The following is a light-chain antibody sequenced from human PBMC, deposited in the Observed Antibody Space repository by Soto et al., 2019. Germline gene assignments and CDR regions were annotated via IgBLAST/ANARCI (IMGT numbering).Light chain of an antibody. CDR2: EVT. CDR3: AAWDDSLNVYV. Sequence: QSVLTQPASVSGSPGQSITISCTGASTDIGAYKYVSWYQQHPGNAPRLIIYEVTNRPSGISHRFSGSKSGNTASLTISGLQAEDEADYYCAAWDDSLNVYVFGTGTKLTVL. CDR1: STDIGAYKY. V-gene: IGLV2-14*01. J-gene: IGLJ1*01.